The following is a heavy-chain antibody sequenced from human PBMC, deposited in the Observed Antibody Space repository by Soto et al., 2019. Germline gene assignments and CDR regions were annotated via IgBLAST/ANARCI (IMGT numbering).Heavy chain of an antibody. V-gene: IGHV4-39*01. CDR1: GGSISSSSYY. Sequence: SETLSLTCTVSGGSISSSSYYWGWIRQTPGKGLEWIGNIYYSGSTYYNPSLKSRVTISVDTSKNQFSLKLNSVTAADTAVYYCARRDGSRWNFDYWGQGTLVTVSS. CDR2: IYYSGST. CDR3: ARRDGSRWNFDY. J-gene: IGHJ4*02. D-gene: IGHD6-13*01.